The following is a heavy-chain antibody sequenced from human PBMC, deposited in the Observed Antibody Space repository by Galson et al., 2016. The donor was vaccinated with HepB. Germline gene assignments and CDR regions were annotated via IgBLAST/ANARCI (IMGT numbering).Heavy chain of an antibody. CDR1: GFSFSNYG. Sequence: SLRLSCAASGFSFSNYGMHWVRQAPGKGLEWVAVVSSGGTTQYYADSVKGRFTISRDNSKSTLYLQMDSLRIDATAVYYCAAGGGFLAVSWGQGTLVTVSS. J-gene: IGHJ4*02. CDR3: AAGGGFLAVS. V-gene: IGHV3-30*03. D-gene: IGHD3-3*01. CDR2: VSSGGTTQ.